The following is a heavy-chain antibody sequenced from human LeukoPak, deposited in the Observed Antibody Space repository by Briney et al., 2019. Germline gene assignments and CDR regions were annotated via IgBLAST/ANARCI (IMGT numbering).Heavy chain of an antibody. Sequence: GASVKVSCKASGYTFTSYGISRVRQAPGQGLEWMGWISAYNGNTNYAQKLQGRVTMTTDTSTSTAYVELRSLRSDDTAVYYCARRIAYCSGGSCYSAPYYYYYMDVWGKGTTVTVSS. D-gene: IGHD2-15*01. CDR2: ISAYNGNT. CDR3: ARRIAYCSGGSCYSAPYYYYYMDV. J-gene: IGHJ6*03. V-gene: IGHV1-18*01. CDR1: GYTFTSYG.